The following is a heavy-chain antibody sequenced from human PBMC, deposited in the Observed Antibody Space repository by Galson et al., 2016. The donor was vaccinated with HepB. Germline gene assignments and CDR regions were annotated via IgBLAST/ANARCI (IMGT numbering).Heavy chain of an antibody. D-gene: IGHD2/OR15-2a*01. Sequence: SLRLSCAASRFTFNSYNMNWVRQAPGKGLEWISFISSSSDIIHYADSVKGRFTISRDNAKNALYLQMNSLRDEDMAVYYCARNPEVNIILQHWGQGTLVTVSS. CDR1: RFTFNSYN. CDR3: ARNPEVNIILQH. J-gene: IGHJ1*01. V-gene: IGHV3-48*02. CDR2: ISSSSDII.